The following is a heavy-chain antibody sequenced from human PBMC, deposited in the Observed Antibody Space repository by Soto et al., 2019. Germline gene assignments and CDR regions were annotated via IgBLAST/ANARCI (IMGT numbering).Heavy chain of an antibody. D-gene: IGHD3-3*01. CDR1: GFTFSSYG. CDR3: AKQDIWRGYYI. V-gene: IGHV3-30*18. Sequence: QVQLVESGGGVVQPGRSLRLSCAASGFTFSSYGMHWVRQAPGKGLEWVAVISYDGSNKYYADSVKGRFTISRDNSKNTLYLQMNSLRAEDTAVYYCAKQDIWRGYYIWGQGTLVTVSS. J-gene: IGHJ4*02. CDR2: ISYDGSNK.